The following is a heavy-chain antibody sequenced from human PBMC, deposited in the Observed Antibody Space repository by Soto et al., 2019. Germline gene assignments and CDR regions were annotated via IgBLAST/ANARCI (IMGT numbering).Heavy chain of an antibody. CDR3: ARHGNFYHLAY. CDR2: IKYSGGT. CDR1: CASISSCTFY. V-gene: IGHV4-39*01. D-gene: IGHD1-7*01. Sequence: PSETLSLTCTVSCASISSCTFYWAWIRQPPGKGLEWIGSIKYSGGTYYTPSLESRLTISVDTSKNQFSVKLRSVTAADTAVYYCARHGNFYHLAYWGQGTLVTVSS. J-gene: IGHJ4*02.